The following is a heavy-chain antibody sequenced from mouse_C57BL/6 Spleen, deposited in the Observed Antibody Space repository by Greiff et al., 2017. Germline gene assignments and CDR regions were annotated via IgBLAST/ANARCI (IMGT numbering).Heavy chain of an antibody. J-gene: IGHJ2*01. CDR2: ISSGSSTI. CDR1: GFTFSDYG. CDR3: ARPRIYDGGYYFDY. Sequence: EVMLVESGGGLVKPGGSLKLSCAASGFTFSDYGMHWVRQAPEKGLEWVAYISSGSSTIYYADTVKGRFTISRDNAKNTLFLQMSRLKTEDTAMYYCARPRIYDGGYYFDYWGQGTTLTVSS. V-gene: IGHV5-17*01. D-gene: IGHD2-3*01.